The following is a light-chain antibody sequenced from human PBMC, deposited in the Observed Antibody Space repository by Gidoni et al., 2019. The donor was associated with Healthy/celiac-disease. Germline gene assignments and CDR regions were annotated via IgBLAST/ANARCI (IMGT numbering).Light chain of an antibody. Sequence: EIVMTQSPATLSVSPGERATLSCRATQSVSSNLRWYQQKPGQAPRLLIYGASTRATSIPARFSGSGSGTEFTLTISSLQSEDYAVYYCQQYNNWPPYTFGQGTKLEIK. J-gene: IGKJ2*01. CDR2: GAS. V-gene: IGKV3-15*01. CDR3: QQYNNWPPYT. CDR1: QSVSSN.